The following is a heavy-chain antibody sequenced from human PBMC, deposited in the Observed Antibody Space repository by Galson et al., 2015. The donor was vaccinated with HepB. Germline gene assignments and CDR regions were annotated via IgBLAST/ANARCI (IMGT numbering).Heavy chain of an antibody. CDR3: AKDFGDYWRGFYFDS. D-gene: IGHD4-17*01. CDR2: ISGSRGNT. J-gene: IGHJ4*02. Sequence: SLRLSCAASGFTPRNYGMSWVRQAPGKGLEWVSTISGSRGNTYYADSVEGRFTISRDNSKNTMYLQMTSLRADDTAIYYCAKDFGDYWRGFYFDSWGRGILVTVS. CDR1: GFTPRNYG. V-gene: IGHV3-23*01.